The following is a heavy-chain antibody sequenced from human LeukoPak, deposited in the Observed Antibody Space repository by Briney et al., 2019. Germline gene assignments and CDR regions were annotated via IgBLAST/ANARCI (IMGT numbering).Heavy chain of an antibody. J-gene: IGHJ3*02. V-gene: IGHV4-38-2*02. CDR2: IHHRGST. D-gene: IGHD1-26*01. Sequence: SETLSLTCTVSGYSISSAYYCGWIRQPPGKGLEWIWIIHHRGSTYYNPSLKSRVTISVDTSKTQFSLKLSSVTAADTAVYYCERAGRWEGRPHAFDMWGQGTMVTVSS. CDR3: ERAGRWEGRPHAFDM. CDR1: GYSISSAYY.